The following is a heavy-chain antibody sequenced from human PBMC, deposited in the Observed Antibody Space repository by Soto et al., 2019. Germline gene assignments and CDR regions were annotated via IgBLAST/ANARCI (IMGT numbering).Heavy chain of an antibody. V-gene: IGHV1-18*01. CDR2: INAYNGNT. CDR1: SYTFTSYG. Sequence: ASVKVSCKASSYTFTSYGSSWVRQAPGQGLEWMGWINAYNGNTNYAQKLQGRVTMTTDTSTSTAYMELRSLRSDDTAVYYCARDVGYGLIDYWGQGTLVIVSS. CDR3: ARDVGYGLIDY. J-gene: IGHJ4*02. D-gene: IGHD5-18*01.